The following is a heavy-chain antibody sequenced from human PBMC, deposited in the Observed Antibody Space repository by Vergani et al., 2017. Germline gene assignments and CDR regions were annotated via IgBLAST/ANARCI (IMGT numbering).Heavy chain of an antibody. CDR3: ARAFTSFGVVSRRAFDI. CDR1: GGSVSSSSYS. Sequence: QLKLQESGPGLVKPSETLSLTCTVSGGSVSSSSYSWGWIRQPPGKGLEWIGSIYYSGSTYYNPSLKSRVTISVDTSKNQFSLKLSSVTAADTAVYYCARAFTSFGVVSRRAFDIWGQGTMVTVSS. V-gene: IGHV4-39*07. CDR2: IYYSGST. J-gene: IGHJ3*02. D-gene: IGHD3-3*01.